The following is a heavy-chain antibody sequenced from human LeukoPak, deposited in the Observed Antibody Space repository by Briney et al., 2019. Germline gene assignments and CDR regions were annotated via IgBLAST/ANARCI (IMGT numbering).Heavy chain of an antibody. CDR3: AKETVSGGGFDY. CDR2: ISGGGSNT. D-gene: IGHD3-10*01. V-gene: IGHV3-23*01. J-gene: IGHJ4*02. Sequence: PGGTLRLSCAASSFTFTRYGLSWVRQAPGKGLEWVSAISGGGSNTYYSDSVKGRFTISRDTSKNNLYLQMNSLRADDTAVYYCAKETVSGGGFDYWGRGTLVTVSS. CDR1: SFTFTRYG.